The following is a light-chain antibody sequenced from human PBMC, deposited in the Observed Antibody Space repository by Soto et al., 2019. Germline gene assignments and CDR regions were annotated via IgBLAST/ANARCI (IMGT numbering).Light chain of an antibody. CDR2: GAS. CDR3: QQYYNWPRT. Sequence: EIVLTQSPGTLSLSPGERATLSCRASQSVSNNYLAWYQQKPGQAPRLLIYGASNRATGIPARFSGSGSGTDFTLTISSLQAEDSAVYYCQQYYNWPRTFGQGTRLEIK. CDR1: QSVSNNY. V-gene: IGKV3-20*01. J-gene: IGKJ5*01.